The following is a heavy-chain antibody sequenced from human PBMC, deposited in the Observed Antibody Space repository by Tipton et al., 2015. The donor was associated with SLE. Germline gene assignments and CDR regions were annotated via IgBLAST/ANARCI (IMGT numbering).Heavy chain of an antibody. Sequence: TLSLTCTVSGVSINGGGYYWSWIRQHPGKGLEWIGHIYYSGNTNYNSSLKSRLTISVDTSKNQFSLKLTSVTPADTAVYYCTHSTDSYYMDVWGKGTTVTVSS. CDR2: IYYSGNT. CDR3: THSTDSYYMDV. D-gene: IGHD5-18*01. CDR1: GVSINGGGYY. J-gene: IGHJ6*03. V-gene: IGHV4-31*03.